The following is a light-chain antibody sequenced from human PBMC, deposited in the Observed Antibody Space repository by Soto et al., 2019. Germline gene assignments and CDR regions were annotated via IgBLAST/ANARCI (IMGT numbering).Light chain of an antibody. CDR2: EVT. J-gene: IGLJ3*02. Sequence: QSALTQPPSASGSPGQSVTISCTGTSSDVGGYNYVSWYQQHPGKAPKVMIYEVTKRPSGVPDRFSGSKSDNTASLTVSGLQADDEADYYCSSYAGSNSWVFGGGTKLT. CDR1: SSDVGGYNY. CDR3: SSYAGSNSWV. V-gene: IGLV2-8*01.